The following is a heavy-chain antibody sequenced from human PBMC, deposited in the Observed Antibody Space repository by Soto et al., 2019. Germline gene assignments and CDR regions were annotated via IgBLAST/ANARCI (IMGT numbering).Heavy chain of an antibody. CDR2: ICVSGGST. CDR3: AKDFYDILTPHYYYYYYMDV. D-gene: IGHD3-9*01. CDR1: GFTFSSYA. V-gene: IGHV3-23*01. Sequence: GGSLRLSCAASGFTFSSYAMSWVRQAPGKGLEWVSAICVSGGSTYYADSLKGRFTISRDNSKNTLYLQMNSLSAEDTAVYYCAKDFYDILTPHYYYYYYMDVWGKGTTVTVSS. J-gene: IGHJ6*03.